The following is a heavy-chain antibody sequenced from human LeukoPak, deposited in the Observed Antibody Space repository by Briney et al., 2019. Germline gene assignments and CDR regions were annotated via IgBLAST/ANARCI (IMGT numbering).Heavy chain of an antibody. Sequence: GASVTVSCKASGYTFSSYGISWVRQAPGQGLEWMGWISAYNGNTNYAQKLQGRVTMTTDTSTSTAYMELRSLRSDDAAVYYCARDGPPRTYCGGDCYPGFDYWGQGTLVTVSS. J-gene: IGHJ4*02. CDR1: GYTFSSYG. CDR2: ISAYNGNT. V-gene: IGHV1-18*01. D-gene: IGHD2-21*02. CDR3: ARDGPPRTYCGGDCYPGFDY.